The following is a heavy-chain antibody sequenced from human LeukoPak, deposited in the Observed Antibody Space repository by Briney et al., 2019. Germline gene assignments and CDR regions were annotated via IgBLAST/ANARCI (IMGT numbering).Heavy chain of an antibody. CDR2: ISGYNGKI. D-gene: IGHD2-2*01. V-gene: IGHV1-18*01. Sequence: ASVKVSCKASVHTFVSYGISWVRQAPGQGLEWMGWISGYNGKINYAQKFQGRVTMTTDTSTSTAYLELRSLTSEDTAVYYCARRFCSSVSCYDDDAFDVWGQGTLVTVSS. CDR1: VHTFVSYG. J-gene: IGHJ3*01. CDR3: ARRFCSSVSCYDDDAFDV.